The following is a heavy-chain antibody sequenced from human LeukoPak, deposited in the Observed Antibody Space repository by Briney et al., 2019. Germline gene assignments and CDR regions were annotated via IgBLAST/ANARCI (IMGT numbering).Heavy chain of an antibody. CDR1: GGSFSGHY. CDR2: INHSGSA. D-gene: IGHD6-19*01. V-gene: IGHV4-34*01. J-gene: IGHJ4*02. Sequence: SETLSLTCAVYGGSFSGHYWSWIRQPPRKGLEWIGEINHSGSANYNPSLKSRVTISVDTSKNQFSLKLSSVTAADTAMYYCARGYSSGWHQPHYWGQGTLVTVSS. CDR3: ARGYSSGWHQPHY.